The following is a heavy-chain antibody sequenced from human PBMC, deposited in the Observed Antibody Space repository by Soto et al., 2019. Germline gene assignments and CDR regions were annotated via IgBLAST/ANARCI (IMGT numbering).Heavy chain of an antibody. CDR2: IYSGGTT. Sequence: GGSLRLSCAASGFTVSSNYMSWVRQAPGKGLEWVSVIYSGGTTYYADSVKDRFTISRDNSKNTLYLQMNGLRAEDTAVYYCARGGSRRRQLLFVFDSWGQGTLVTVSS. D-gene: IGHD1-1*01. V-gene: IGHV3-53*01. J-gene: IGHJ4*02. CDR1: GFTVSSNY. CDR3: ARGGSRRRQLLFVFDS.